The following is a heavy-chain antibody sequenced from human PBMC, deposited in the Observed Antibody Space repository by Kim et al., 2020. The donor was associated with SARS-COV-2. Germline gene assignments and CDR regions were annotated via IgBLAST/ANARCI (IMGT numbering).Heavy chain of an antibody. CDR3: AKDGRTFDI. Sequence: GRTLYANSVKGLFTISRDNSKSTLYLQMNSLRGEATAVYYCAKDGRTFDIWGQGTMVTVSS. CDR2: GRT. J-gene: IGHJ3*02. V-gene: IGHV3-23*01.